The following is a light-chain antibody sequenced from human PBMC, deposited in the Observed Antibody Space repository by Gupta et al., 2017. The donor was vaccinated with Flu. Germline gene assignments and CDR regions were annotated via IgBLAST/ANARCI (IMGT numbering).Light chain of an antibody. CDR3: YANAGTYAFV. CDR1: SSDVGAWGF. Sequence: QSALTQPRSVSGSAGPSLPISCPGTSSDVGAWGFVSWYQQHPGRAPKAIIYDVDRRPSGVPDRFFGAKVGNTASLPISGRQADEDADYYCYANAGTYAFVFGGGTRLTVL. V-gene: IGLV2-11*01. CDR2: DVD. J-gene: IGLJ2*01.